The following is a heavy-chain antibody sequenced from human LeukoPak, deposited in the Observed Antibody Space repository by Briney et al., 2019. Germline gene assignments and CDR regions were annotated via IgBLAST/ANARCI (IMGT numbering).Heavy chain of an antibody. CDR3: VRASSGWYGGEDY. CDR2: IYYSGST. D-gene: IGHD6-19*01. V-gene: IGHV4-39*07. J-gene: IGHJ4*02. Sequence: SETLSLTCTVSGGSISSSSYYWGWIRQPPGKGLEWIGSIYYSGSTYYNPSLKSRVTISVDTSKNQFSLKLSSVTAADTAVYYCVRASSGWYGGEDYWGQGTLVTVSS. CDR1: GGSISSSSYY.